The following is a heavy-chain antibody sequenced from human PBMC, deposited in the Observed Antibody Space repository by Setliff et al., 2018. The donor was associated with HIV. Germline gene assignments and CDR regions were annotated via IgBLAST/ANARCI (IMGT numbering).Heavy chain of an antibody. D-gene: IGHD3-3*01. CDR2: ISGSGDST. Sequence: LRLSCAASGFTFSFHAMTWVRQAPGKGLEWVSGISGSGDSTYYAESVKGRFTISRDNSKNTMFLQMNNLRAEDTAFYYCAKDYTPTFWEYNWFDLWGQGTLVTVSS. CDR1: GFTFSFHA. CDR3: AKDYTPTFWEYNWFDL. J-gene: IGHJ5*02. V-gene: IGHV3-23*01.